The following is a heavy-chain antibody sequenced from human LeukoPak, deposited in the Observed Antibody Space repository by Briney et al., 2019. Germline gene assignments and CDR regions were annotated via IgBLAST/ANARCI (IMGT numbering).Heavy chain of an antibody. CDR2: IYSGDTT. D-gene: IGHD6-13*01. CDR3: AREDRSSWYRH. V-gene: IGHV3-53*01. Sequence: PGGSLRLSCAASGFIVSSDYMSWVRQSPGKGLEWVSVIYSGDTTYYADSVKGRFTVSRDNSKNTLYLQMNSLRAEDTAVYYCAREDRSSWYRHWGQGTLVTVSS. CDR1: GFIVSSDY. J-gene: IGHJ4*02.